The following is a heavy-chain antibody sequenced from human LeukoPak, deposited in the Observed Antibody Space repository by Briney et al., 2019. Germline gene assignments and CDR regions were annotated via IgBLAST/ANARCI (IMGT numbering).Heavy chain of an antibody. J-gene: IGHJ4*02. V-gene: IGHV3-23*01. CDR1: GFTFSSYA. Sequence: GGSLRLSCAASGFTFSSYAKNLGRPAPGKGLEWVSSISNSDGSTYYADFVKGRFTISRDNSKNTLHLQMNSLRAEDTAVYYCAKSLGVGGYTRYKGFDQWGQGTLVTVSS. D-gene: IGHD5-24*01. CDR3: AKSLGVGGYTRYKGFDQ. CDR2: ISNSDGST.